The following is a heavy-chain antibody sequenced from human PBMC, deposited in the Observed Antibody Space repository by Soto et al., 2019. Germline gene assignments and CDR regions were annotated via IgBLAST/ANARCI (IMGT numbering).Heavy chain of an antibody. CDR3: AKDSGDYGGLFDY. V-gene: IGHV3-23*01. J-gene: IGHJ4*02. D-gene: IGHD4-17*01. CDR2: ISGSGGST. CDR1: GFTCSSYA. Sequence: PGGSLRLSCAASGFTCSSYAMSWVRQAPGKGLGWVSAISGSGGSTCYADSVKGRFTISRDNSKNTLYLQMNSLRAEDTAVYYCAKDSGDYGGLFDYWGQGTLVTVSS.